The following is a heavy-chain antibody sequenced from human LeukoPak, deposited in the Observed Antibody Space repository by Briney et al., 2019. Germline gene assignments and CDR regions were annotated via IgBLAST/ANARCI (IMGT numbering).Heavy chain of an antibody. CDR3: AKVGYGWYEVDD. D-gene: IGHD6-19*01. J-gene: IGHJ4*02. V-gene: IGHV3-30*02. Sequence: GGSLRLSCTASGFTFTTYGMHWVRQAPGKGLDWVGFIRLDGSKAYYAHSFKDRFTVSRDNSKNTLYLELNSLRSEDTAVYYCAKVGYGWYEVDDWGQGTLVTASS. CDR2: IRLDGSKA. CDR1: GFTFTTYG.